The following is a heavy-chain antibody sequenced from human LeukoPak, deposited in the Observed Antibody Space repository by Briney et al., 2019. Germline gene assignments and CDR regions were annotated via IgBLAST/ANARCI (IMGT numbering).Heavy chain of an antibody. V-gene: IGHV3-23*01. Sequence: PGGSLRLSCEASGFNFSSYGMNWVRQAPGKGLEWVSGITVGGGSAFYAESVKGRFTISRDNSKNTLYLQMNSLRVEDTAVYYCAKDPGIAVAGTFDYWGQGTLVTVSS. CDR2: ITVGGGSA. CDR1: GFNFSSYG. CDR3: AKDPGIAVAGTFDY. D-gene: IGHD6-19*01. J-gene: IGHJ4*02.